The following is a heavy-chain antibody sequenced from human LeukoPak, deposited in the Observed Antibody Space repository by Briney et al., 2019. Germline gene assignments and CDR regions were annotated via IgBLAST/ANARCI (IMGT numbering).Heavy chain of an antibody. V-gene: IGHV1-24*01. CDR2: FDPEDGET. D-gene: IGHD6-13*01. Sequence: ASVKVSCKVSGYTLTELSMHWVRQAPGKGLEWMGGFDPEDGETIYAQKFQGRVTMTRDTSISTAYMELSRLRSDDTAVYYCARDRAYSSSWYEAWGQGTLVTVSS. CDR3: ARDRAYSSSWYEA. CDR1: GYTLTELS. J-gene: IGHJ5*02.